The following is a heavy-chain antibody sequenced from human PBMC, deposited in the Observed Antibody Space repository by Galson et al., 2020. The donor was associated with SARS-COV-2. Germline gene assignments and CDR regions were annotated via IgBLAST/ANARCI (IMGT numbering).Heavy chain of an antibody. D-gene: IGHD3-9*01. Sequence: GGSLRLSCAASGFTFSSYSMNWVRQAPGKGLEWVSYISSSSTIYYADSVKGRFTISRDNAKNSLYLQMNSLRDEDTAVYYCAREPYTYYDILTGLTGYSIAWGMDVWGQGTTVTVSS. CDR3: AREPYTYYDILTGLTGYSIAWGMDV. J-gene: IGHJ6*02. CDR1: GFTFSSYS. CDR2: ISSSSTI. V-gene: IGHV3-48*02.